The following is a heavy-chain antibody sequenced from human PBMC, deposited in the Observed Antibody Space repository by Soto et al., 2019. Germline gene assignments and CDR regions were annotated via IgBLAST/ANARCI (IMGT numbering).Heavy chain of an antibody. D-gene: IGHD3-22*01. V-gene: IGHV1-18*01. J-gene: IGHJ4*02. CDR3: ARDRYFDSTGNFDY. CDR2: ISAYNGNT. Sequence: SXKVSFKASGYTXVNYGIGLVRQAPGQGLEYMGWISAYNGNTNYEQKLQGRVTMTTDASTSTAYMELRSMRSDDTAMYYCARDRYFDSTGNFDYWGQGTLGTVS. CDR1: GYTXVNYG.